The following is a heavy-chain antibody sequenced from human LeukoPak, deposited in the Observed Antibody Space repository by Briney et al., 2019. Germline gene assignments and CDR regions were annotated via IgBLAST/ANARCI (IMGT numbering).Heavy chain of an antibody. J-gene: IGHJ5*02. CDR3: ARHSSSWYVAA. Sequence: PSETLSLTCAVSGYSISSGYYWGWIRQPPGKGLEWIGSIYHSGNIYYNPSLKSRVTISVDTSKNQFSLKLSPVTAADTAVYYCARHSSSWYVAAWGQGTLVTVSS. D-gene: IGHD6-13*01. CDR1: GYSISSGYY. CDR2: IYHSGNI. V-gene: IGHV4-38-2*01.